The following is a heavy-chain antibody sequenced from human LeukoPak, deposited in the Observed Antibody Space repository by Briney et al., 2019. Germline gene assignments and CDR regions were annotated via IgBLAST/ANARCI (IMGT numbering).Heavy chain of an antibody. D-gene: IGHD5-18*01. J-gene: IGHJ6*03. Sequence: PSETLSLTCAVYGGSLSDYYWNWFRQSPGNGLEWVGEINQSGSTNYSPSLPTRLTISVDTSKNQISRRLNSLTAADTAVYYCARGPSGYSNTFYYYYMDVCGKGTTVTVSS. CDR2: INQSGST. CDR3: ARGPSGYSNTFYYYYMDV. V-gene: IGHV4-34*01. CDR1: GGSLSDYY.